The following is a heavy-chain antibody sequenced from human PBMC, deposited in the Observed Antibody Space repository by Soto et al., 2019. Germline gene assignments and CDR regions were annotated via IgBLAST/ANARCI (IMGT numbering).Heavy chain of an antibody. CDR3: AKGAPVLRFLEWLLLFDY. V-gene: IGHV3-23*01. D-gene: IGHD3-3*01. CDR2: ISGSGGST. Sequence: PGGSLRLSCAASGFTFSSYAMSWVRQAPGKGLEWVSAISGSGGSTYYADSVKGRLTISRDNSKNTLYLQMNSLRAEDTAVYYCAKGAPVLRFLEWLLLFDYWGQGTLVTVSS. CDR1: GFTFSSYA. J-gene: IGHJ4*02.